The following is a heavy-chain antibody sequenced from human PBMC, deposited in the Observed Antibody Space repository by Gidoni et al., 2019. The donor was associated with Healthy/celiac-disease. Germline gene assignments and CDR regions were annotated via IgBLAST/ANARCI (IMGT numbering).Heavy chain of an antibody. CDR1: GGSFSGYY. CDR3: ARGGRLSGSYSHLLRY. CDR2: INHSGST. D-gene: IGHD1-26*01. J-gene: IGHJ4*02. Sequence: QVQLQQWGAGLLKPSETLSLTCAVYGGSFSGYYWSWIRQPPGKGLEWIGEINHSGSTNYNPSLKSRVTISVDTSKNQFSLKLSSVTAADTAVYYCARGGRLSGSYSHLLRYCGQGTLVTVSS. V-gene: IGHV4-34*01.